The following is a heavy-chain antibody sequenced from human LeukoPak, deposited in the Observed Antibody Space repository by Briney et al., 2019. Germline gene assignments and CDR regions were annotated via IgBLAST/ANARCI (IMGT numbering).Heavy chain of an antibody. Sequence: PGGSLRLSCAGSGFTFSDYYMSWIRQAPGKGLEWVSYISSSSRYTNYADSVKGRFTISRDNAKNSLYLQMNSLRAEDTALYYCARDLRVVITGSFDSWGQGTLVTVSS. V-gene: IGHV3-11*05. CDR1: GFTFSDYY. J-gene: IGHJ4*02. CDR2: ISSSSRYT. D-gene: IGHD3-22*01. CDR3: ARDLRVVITGSFDS.